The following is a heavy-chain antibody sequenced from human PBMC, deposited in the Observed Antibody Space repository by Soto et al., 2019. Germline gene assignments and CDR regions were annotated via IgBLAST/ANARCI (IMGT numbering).Heavy chain of an antibody. CDR1: GYTFTDYF. D-gene: IGHD1-26*01. CDR2: IHPEDGET. CDR3: ATDYAGANHYPGLNS. V-gene: IGHV1-69-2*01. Sequence: EVQLVQSGAEVKKPGATVKISCVVSGYTFTDYFMHWVQQAPGKGLEWMGLIHPEDGETIYAEKFQGRVTMTADTSTDTVYMELTNLRSEDTAVYYCATDYAGANHYPGLNSWGQGTLVTVAS. J-gene: IGHJ4*02.